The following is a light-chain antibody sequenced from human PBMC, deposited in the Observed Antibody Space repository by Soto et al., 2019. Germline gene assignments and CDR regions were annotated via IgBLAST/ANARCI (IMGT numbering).Light chain of an antibody. V-gene: IGLV2-18*01. CDR1: SSDVGDYEH. Sequence: QSVLTQPPSVSGSPGQSVTISCTVTSSDVGDYEHVSWYQQAPGTAPKLIIFDVTNRPSGVPDRFSGSKSGNTPSLNIFGLQAEDEADYYCSLYTSSSTWVFGGGTKLTVL. J-gene: IGLJ3*02. CDR2: DVT. CDR3: SLYTSSSTWV.